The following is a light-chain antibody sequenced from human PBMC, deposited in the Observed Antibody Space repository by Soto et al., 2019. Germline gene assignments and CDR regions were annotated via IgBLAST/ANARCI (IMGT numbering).Light chain of an antibody. J-gene: IGLJ2*01. CDR1: SSNIGNNY. V-gene: IGLV1-51*01. Sequence: QSVLTQPPSVSAAPGQTVTISCSGSSSNIGNNYVSWYQQLPGTAPKLLIYANHKRPSGIPDRFSGSKSGTSATLGITGLQTGDEADYYCGTWDSSLSAGVFGGGTKLTVL. CDR2: ANH. CDR3: GTWDSSLSAGV.